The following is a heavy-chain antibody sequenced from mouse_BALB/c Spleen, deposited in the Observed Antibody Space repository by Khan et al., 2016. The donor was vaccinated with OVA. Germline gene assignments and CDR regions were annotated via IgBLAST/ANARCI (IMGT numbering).Heavy chain of an antibody. D-gene: IGHD3-1*01. CDR3: TRWATWFFDV. CDR2: IYPGVGYI. CDR1: GYTFPNFW. J-gene: IGHJ1*01. Sequence: QVQLQQSGAELVRPGTSVKISCKASGYTFPNFWLGWVKQRPGHGLEWIGVIYPGVGYINYYEKFKGRATLTAGNASSTDYIQISGQTSEESAVYFCTRWATWFFDVWGAGTTVTVSS. V-gene: IGHV1-63*01.